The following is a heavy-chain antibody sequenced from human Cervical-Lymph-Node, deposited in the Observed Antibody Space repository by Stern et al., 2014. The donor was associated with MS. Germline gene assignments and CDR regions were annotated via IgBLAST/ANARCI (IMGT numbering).Heavy chain of an antibody. CDR1: GGSVISGNW. CDR2: IFHREPP. J-gene: IGHJ5*02. D-gene: IGHD6-19*01. V-gene: IGHV4-4*02. Sequence: VQLVESGPGLVKPSGTLSLTCAVSGGSVISGNWWSWVRQPPGKGLEWIGEIFHREPPNFNPSLKIRVPISIDKSQNQFPLKLTSVTAADTAVYYCARDKGYTSSLGYWFDPWGQGTLVTVSS. CDR3: ARDKGYTSSLGYWFDP.